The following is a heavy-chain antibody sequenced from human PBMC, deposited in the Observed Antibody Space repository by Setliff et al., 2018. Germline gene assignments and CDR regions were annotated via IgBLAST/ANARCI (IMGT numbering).Heavy chain of an antibody. CDR3: ARRGERFFNWFDP. CDR1: GYSFSNFW. Sequence: GESLKISCKGSGYSFSNFWIAWVRQTPGKGLEWMGTIYPGNADTRYSPSFQGQVTISTDTSINTAFLQWNNLKASDIAVYYCARRGERFFNWFDPWGQGTLVTVSS. J-gene: IGHJ5*02. V-gene: IGHV5-51*01. D-gene: IGHD2-21*01. CDR2: IYPGNADT.